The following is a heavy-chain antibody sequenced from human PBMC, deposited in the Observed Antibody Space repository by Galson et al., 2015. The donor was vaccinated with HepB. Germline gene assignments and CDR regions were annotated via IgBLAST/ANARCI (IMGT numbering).Heavy chain of an antibody. CDR2: IYSGGST. J-gene: IGHJ2*01. V-gene: IGHV3-66*02. Sequence: SLRLSCAASGFTVSSNYMSWVRQAPGKGLEWVSVIYSGGSTYYADSVKGRFTISRDNPKNTLYLQMNSLRAEDTAVYYCARDIRSIQLWPDWYFDLWGRGTLVTVSS. D-gene: IGHD5-18*01. CDR3: ARDIRSIQLWPDWYFDL. CDR1: GFTVSSNY.